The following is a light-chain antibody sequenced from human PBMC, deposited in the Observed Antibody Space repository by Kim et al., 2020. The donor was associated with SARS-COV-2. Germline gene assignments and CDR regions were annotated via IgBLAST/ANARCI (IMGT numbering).Light chain of an antibody. J-gene: IGKJ3*01. CDR1: QNINSH. CDR2: AAS. Sequence: DIQMTQSPSPLSASVGDRVTITCRTSQNINSHLNWYHQKPGRAPKLLIYAASTLQGGVPSRFSGSGSETDFTLTISSLQPEDFATYFCQQTYISPCTFGPGTKVDIK. CDR3: QQTYISPCT. V-gene: IGKV1-39*01.